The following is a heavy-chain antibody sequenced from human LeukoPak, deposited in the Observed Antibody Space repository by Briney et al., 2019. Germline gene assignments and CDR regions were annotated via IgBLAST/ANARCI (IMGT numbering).Heavy chain of an antibody. CDR1: GFTFSSYA. CDR2: ISGSGGST. Sequence: GGSLRLSCAASGFTFSSYAMSWVRQAPGKGLEWVSAISGSGGSTYYADSVKGRFTISRDNSKNTLYLQMNSLRAEDTAVYYCAKPEAAAAHYYYYGMDVWGQGTTVTVSS. D-gene: IGHD6-13*01. V-gene: IGHV3-23*01. CDR3: AKPEAAAAHYYYYGMDV. J-gene: IGHJ6*02.